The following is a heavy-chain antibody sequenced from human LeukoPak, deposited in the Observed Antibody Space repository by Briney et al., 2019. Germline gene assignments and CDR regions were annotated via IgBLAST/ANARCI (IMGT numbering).Heavy chain of an antibody. CDR2: ISWDGGST. CDR3: ARGGHYYDSSGYSAFDY. V-gene: IGHV3-43*01. CDR1: GFTFDDYT. J-gene: IGHJ4*02. Sequence: GGSLRLSCAASGFTFDDYTMHWVRQAPGKGLEWVSLISWDGGSTYYADSVKGRFTISRDNSKNTLYLQMNSLRAEDTAVYYCARGGHYYDSSGYSAFDYWGQGTLVTVSS. D-gene: IGHD3-22*01.